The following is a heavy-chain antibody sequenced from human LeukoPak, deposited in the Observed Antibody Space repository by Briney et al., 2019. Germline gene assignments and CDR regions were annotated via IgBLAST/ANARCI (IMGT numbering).Heavy chain of an antibody. D-gene: IGHD1-26*01. Sequence: SETLSLTCTVSGGSISSYYWSWIRQPAGKGLEWIGRIYTSGSTNYNPSLKSRVTMSVDTSKNQSSLKLSSVTAADTAVYYCATNGWELLSDAFDIWGQGTMVTVSS. V-gene: IGHV4-4*07. CDR2: IYTSGST. CDR3: ATNGWELLSDAFDI. CDR1: GGSISSYY. J-gene: IGHJ3*02.